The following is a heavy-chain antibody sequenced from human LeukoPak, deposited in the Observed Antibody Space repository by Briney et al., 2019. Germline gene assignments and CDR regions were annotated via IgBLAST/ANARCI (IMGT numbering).Heavy chain of an antibody. CDR1: GFSFSSYA. D-gene: IGHD3-22*01. CDR3: AKPVVVVITGWFDP. CDR2: ISGSGSST. Sequence: GGSLRLSCAASGFSFSSYAMSWVRQAPGKGLEWVSGISGSGSSTYYADSVKGRFTISRDNSKSTLYLQMNSLRAEDTAIYYCAKPVVVVITGWFDPWGQGTLVTVSS. V-gene: IGHV3-23*01. J-gene: IGHJ5*02.